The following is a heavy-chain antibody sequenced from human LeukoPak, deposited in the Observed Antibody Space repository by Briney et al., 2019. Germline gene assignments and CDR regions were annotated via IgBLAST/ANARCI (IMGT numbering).Heavy chain of an antibody. CDR1: YGSFSGYY. CDR3: ARDSRSGASNYFDY. V-gene: IGHV4-59*01. CDR2: IYYSGST. J-gene: IGHJ4*02. D-gene: IGHD3-10*01. Sequence: SETLSLTCTVFYGSFSGYYWSWIRQPPGKGLEWIGYIYYSGSTNYNPSLKSRVTISVDTSKNQFSLKLSSVTAADTAVYYCARDSRSGASNYFDYWGQGTLVTVSS.